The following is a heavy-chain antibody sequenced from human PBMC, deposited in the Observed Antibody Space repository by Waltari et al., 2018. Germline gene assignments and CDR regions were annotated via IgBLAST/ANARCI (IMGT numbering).Heavy chain of an antibody. D-gene: IGHD3-22*01. V-gene: IGHV5-51*01. Sequence: EVQLVQSGAEVKKPGESLKISCKGSGYSFTSYWIGWVRQMPGKGLEWMGIVCPSDTETRHSPAIQGQVTISADKSINTAYLQWSSLKASDTAMDYCASGGGSSGDAFDIWGQGTMVTVSS. CDR3: ASGGGSSGDAFDI. CDR2: VCPSDTET. J-gene: IGHJ3*02. CDR1: GYSFTSYW.